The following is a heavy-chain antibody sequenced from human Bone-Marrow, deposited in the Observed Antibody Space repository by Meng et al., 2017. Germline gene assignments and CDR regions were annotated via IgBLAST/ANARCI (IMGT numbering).Heavy chain of an antibody. D-gene: IGHD3-22*01. CDR2: IHYSGST. Sequence: QVQLQESGPGLVKPSQTLSLTCTVSDGSISSGTYNWGWIRQLPGKGLEWIAYIHYSGSTYYSPSLKSRVTISVDTSKNQLSLKLSSMTAADTAVYYCARYVFDSSSLYSNWFDPWGQGTLVTVSS. J-gene: IGHJ5*02. CDR3: ARYVFDSSSLYSNWFDP. CDR1: DGSISSGTYN. V-gene: IGHV4-31*03.